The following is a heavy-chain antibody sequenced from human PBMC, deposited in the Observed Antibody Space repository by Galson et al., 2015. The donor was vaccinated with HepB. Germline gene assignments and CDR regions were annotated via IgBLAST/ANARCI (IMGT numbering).Heavy chain of an antibody. D-gene: IGHD3-22*01. CDR2: IKQDGSEK. V-gene: IGHV3-7*01. Sequence: LRLSCAASAFPFSGFLMSWVRQPPGKGLEWVATIKQDGSEKYYVDSVKGRFVISRDNAKNSLYLQMNNLRAEDTAVYYCATLRTYESRGYDYDFWGQGTLVTVSS. CDR1: AFPFSGFL. CDR3: ATLRTYESRGYDYDF. J-gene: IGHJ4*02.